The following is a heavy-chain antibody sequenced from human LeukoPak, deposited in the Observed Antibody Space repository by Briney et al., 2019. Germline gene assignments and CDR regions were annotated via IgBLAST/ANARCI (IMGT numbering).Heavy chain of an antibody. V-gene: IGHV4-39*07. CDR1: GGSISSSSYY. D-gene: IGHD3-22*01. CDR2: IYYSGST. Sequence: SETLSLTCTVSGGSISSSSYYWGWIRQPPGRRLEWIGSIYYSGSTYYNPSLKSRVTISVDTSKNQFSLKLSSVTAADTAVYYCARDGHYYDSSGYYYGWFDPWGQGTLVTVSS. CDR3: ARDGHYYDSSGYYYGWFDP. J-gene: IGHJ5*02.